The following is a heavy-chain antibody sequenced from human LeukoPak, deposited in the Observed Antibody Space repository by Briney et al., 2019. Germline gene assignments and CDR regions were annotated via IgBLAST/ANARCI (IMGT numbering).Heavy chain of an antibody. CDR3: AKERDYRVSTSCDY. Sequence: GGSLRLSCAASGFTFSNFGMHWVRQAPGKGLEWVAVISYDAKVTYYADSVKGRFTISRDNSKNTLYLRMTSLRGEDTALYYCAKERDYRVSTSCDYWGQGTQVTVSS. CDR2: ISYDAKVT. V-gene: IGHV3-30*18. D-gene: IGHD3-10*01. CDR1: GFTFSNFG. J-gene: IGHJ4*02.